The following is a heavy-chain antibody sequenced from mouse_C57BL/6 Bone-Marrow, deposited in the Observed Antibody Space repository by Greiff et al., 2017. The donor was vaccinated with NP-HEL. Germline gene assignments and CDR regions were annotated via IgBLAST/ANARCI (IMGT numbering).Heavy chain of an antibody. CDR1: GYTFTDYN. D-gene: IGHD1-1*01. CDR2: INPNNGGT. Sequence: EVQRVESGPELVKPGASVKMSCKASGYTFTDYNMHWVKQSHGKSLEWIGYINPNNGGTSYNQKFKGKATLTVNKSSSTAYMELRSLTSEDSAVYYCAYGSRWFAYWGQGTLVTVSA. V-gene: IGHV1-22*01. J-gene: IGHJ3*01. CDR3: AYGSRWFAY.